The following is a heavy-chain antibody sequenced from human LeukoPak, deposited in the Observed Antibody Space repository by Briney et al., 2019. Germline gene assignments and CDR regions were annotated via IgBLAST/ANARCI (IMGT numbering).Heavy chain of an antibody. J-gene: IGHJ4*02. V-gene: IGHV3-74*01. CDR1: GFAFSNER. CDR3: AKSDPPLPY. CDR2: IDNDGTNP. Sequence: SGGPLRLSCAASGFAFSNERMHWVRQAPGMGLFWVSYIDNDGTNPTYVDSVKGRFTISRDNAKSTLYLHMNSLRPEDTGVYFCAKSDPPLPYWGQGTQVTVSS.